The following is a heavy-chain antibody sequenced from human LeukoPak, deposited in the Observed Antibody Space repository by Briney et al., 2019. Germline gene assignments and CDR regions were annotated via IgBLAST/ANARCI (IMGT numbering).Heavy chain of an antibody. CDR2: IRSKANSYAT. D-gene: IGHD3-10*01. Sequence: GGSLTLSCAASGFTFSGSAMHWVRQASGKGLEWVGRIRSKANSYATAYAASVKGRFTISRDDSKNTAYLQMNSLKTEDTAVYYCTTLLLWFGEASDYWGQGTLVTVSS. J-gene: IGHJ4*02. CDR1: GFTFSGSA. V-gene: IGHV3-73*01. CDR3: TTLLLWFGEASDY.